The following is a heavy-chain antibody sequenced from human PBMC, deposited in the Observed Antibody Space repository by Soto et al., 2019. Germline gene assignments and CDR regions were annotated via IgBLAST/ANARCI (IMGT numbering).Heavy chain of an antibody. J-gene: IGHJ4*01. Sequence: SQTLSLTCAITGDSVSSNSAGWSWVRQSPSRGLEWLGRTYYRSKWYYEYAVSVRGRITINPDTSKNQYSLQLNSVTPEDTAVYFCARGGQYCWRIFDYWGQGTLVTVSS. CDR3: ARGGQYCWRIFDY. V-gene: IGHV6-1*01. CDR2: TYYRSKWYY. D-gene: IGHD3-3*01. CDR1: GDSVSSNSAG.